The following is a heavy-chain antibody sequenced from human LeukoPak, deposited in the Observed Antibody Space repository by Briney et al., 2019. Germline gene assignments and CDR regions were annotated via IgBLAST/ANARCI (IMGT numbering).Heavy chain of an antibody. D-gene: IGHD3-22*01. CDR2: RNQDGSAK. Sequence: TGGSLRLSCAASGFAFSNYWMSWVRQTPGKGLEWVANRNQDGSAKNYVDSVEGRFTISRDNAKNSLYLQMDSLSAEDTAIYYCARKTYYYDTSPAGWFDTWGQGLLVTVSS. CDR1: GFAFSNYW. J-gene: IGHJ5*02. CDR3: ARKTYYYDTSPAGWFDT. V-gene: IGHV3-7*01.